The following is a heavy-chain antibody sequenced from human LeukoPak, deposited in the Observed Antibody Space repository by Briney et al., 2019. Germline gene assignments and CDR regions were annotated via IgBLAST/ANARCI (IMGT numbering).Heavy chain of an antibody. V-gene: IGHV4-4*02. J-gene: IGHJ6*02. CDR2: IYHSGST. CDR3: ATFSRLLINYYYGMDV. D-gene: IGHD2/OR15-2a*01. Sequence: SETLSLTCAVSGGSISSSNWWSWVRQPPGKGLEWIGEIYHSGSTNYNPSLKSRVTISVDKSKNQFSLKLSSVTAADTAVYYCATFSRLLINYYYGMDVWGQGTTVTVSS. CDR1: GGSISSSNW.